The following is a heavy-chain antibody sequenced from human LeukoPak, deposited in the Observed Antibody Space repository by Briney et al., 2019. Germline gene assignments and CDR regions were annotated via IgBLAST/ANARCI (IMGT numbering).Heavy chain of an antibody. CDR3: ARSTAGLDY. V-gene: IGHV3-7*01. CDR2: IRQDGSEK. Sequence: AGGSLRLSCAASGFTFSNYWMSWVRQAPGKGLEWVANIRQDGSEKYYVDSMRGRLTISRDNAKNSLYLQMSSLRAEDTAVYYCARSTAGLDYWGQGILVTVSS. J-gene: IGHJ4*02. D-gene: IGHD1-1*01. CDR1: GFTFSNYW.